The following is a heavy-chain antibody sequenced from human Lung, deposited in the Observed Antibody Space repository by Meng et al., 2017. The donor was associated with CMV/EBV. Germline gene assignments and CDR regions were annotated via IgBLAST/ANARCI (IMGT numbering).Heavy chain of an antibody. D-gene: IGHD2-2*01. CDR1: GYSFTSYW. J-gene: IGHJ6*02. Sequence: GEXXKISCKGSGYSFTSYWIGWVRQMPGKGLEWMGIIYPGDSDTRYSPSFQGQVTISADKSISTAYLQWSSLKASDTAMYYCARQVVPAAKANYYYYYGMDVXDQGXTVTVSS. V-gene: IGHV5-51*01. CDR2: IYPGDSDT. CDR3: ARQVVPAAKANYYYYYGMDV.